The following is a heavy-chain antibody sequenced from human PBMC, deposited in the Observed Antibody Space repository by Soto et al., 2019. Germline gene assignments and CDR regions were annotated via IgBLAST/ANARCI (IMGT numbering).Heavy chain of an antibody. V-gene: IGHV4-59*01. J-gene: IGHJ4*02. CDR1: GDSISSYY. CDR2: FYYSGAT. CDR3: ASVYNFDY. Sequence: QVQLQESGPGLVKPSETLSLTCIVSGDSISSYYWSWVRQPPGKGLEWIGYFYYSGATNHNPSLKSRVTMLVDTSRNQFSLKLSSVTAADTAVYYCASVYNFDYWGQGTLVTVSS. D-gene: IGHD4-4*01.